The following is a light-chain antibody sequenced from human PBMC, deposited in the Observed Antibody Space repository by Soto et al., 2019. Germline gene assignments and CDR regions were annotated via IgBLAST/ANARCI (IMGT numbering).Light chain of an antibody. CDR1: SSDVGSYNY. V-gene: IGLV2-11*01. CDR3: CSYAGSYTYVV. CDR2: DVS. J-gene: IGLJ2*01. Sequence: QSVLTQPRSVSGSPGQSVTISCTGTSSDVGSYNYVSWYQQHPGKAPKLMIYDVSKRPSGVPDRFSGSKSGNTASLTISGLQAEDEADYYCCSYAGSYTYVVFGGGTKVTVL.